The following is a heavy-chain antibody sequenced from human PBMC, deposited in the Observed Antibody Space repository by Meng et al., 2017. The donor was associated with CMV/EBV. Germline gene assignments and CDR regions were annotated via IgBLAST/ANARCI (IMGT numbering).Heavy chain of an antibody. CDR3: ARGGLRGFDY. Sequence: ITFKESGPTLVKPTQTLPVTCTFAGFSLSTSAVGVGWIRQPPGEALEWLALIYWDDDKRYSPSLKSRLNITKDTSKNQVVLTMTNMDPVDTATYYCARGGLRGFDYWGQGTLVTVSS. CDR2: IYWDDDK. CDR1: GFSLSTSAVG. J-gene: IGHJ4*02. D-gene: IGHD4-17*01. V-gene: IGHV2-5*02.